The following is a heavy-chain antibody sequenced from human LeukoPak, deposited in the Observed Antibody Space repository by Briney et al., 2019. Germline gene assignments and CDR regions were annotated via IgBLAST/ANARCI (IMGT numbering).Heavy chain of an antibody. Sequence: SETLSLTCAVYGGSFSGYYWSWIRQPPGKGLEWIGEINHSGSTNYNPSLKSRVTISVDTSKNQFSLKLSSVTAADTAVYYCARGPRQARYGSGSYYKRNAFDIWGQGTVVTVSS. J-gene: IGHJ3*02. V-gene: IGHV4-34*01. CDR3: ARGPRQARYGSGSYYKRNAFDI. CDR2: INHSGST. CDR1: GGSFSGYY. D-gene: IGHD3-10*01.